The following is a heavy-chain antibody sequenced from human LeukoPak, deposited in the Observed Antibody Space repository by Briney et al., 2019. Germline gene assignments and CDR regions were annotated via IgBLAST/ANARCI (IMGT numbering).Heavy chain of an antibody. CDR2: ISAYNGNT. J-gene: IGHJ3*02. D-gene: IGHD3-16*01. CDR1: GYTFTSYG. V-gene: IGHV1-18*01. CDR3: AREGLTGDQAWDAFDI. Sequence: GASVKVSCKASGYTFTSYGISWVRQAPGQGLEWMGWISAYNGNTNYAQKLQGRVTMTTDTSTSTAYMELRSLRSDDTAVYYCAREGLTGDQAWDAFDIWGQGTMVTVSS.